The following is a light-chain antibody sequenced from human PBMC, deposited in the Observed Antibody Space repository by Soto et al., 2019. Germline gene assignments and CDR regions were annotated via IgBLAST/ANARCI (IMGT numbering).Light chain of an antibody. J-gene: IGKJ1*01. Sequence: EIVMTQSPATLSVSPGERATLSCRASQSVSSNLAWYQQKPGQAPTLLIYGASARATGIPARFSGSGSGTEFTLTISSLQSEDFATYYCQQYNLMWTFGQGTKVEIK. V-gene: IGKV3-15*01. CDR3: QQYNLMWT. CDR2: GAS. CDR1: QSVSSN.